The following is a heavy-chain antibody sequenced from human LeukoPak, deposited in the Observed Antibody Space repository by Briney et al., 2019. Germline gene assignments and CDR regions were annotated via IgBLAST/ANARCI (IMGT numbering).Heavy chain of an antibody. J-gene: IGHJ4*02. CDR1: GFTFSSYG. CDR2: ISSSSSYI. Sequence: PGGSLRLSCAASGFTFSSYGMNWVRQAPGKGLEWVSSISSSSSYIYYADSVKGRFTISRDNAKNSLYLQMNSLRAEDTAVYYCARDLYDYGDPYYFDYWGQGTLVTVSS. D-gene: IGHD4-17*01. V-gene: IGHV3-21*01. CDR3: ARDLYDYGDPYYFDY.